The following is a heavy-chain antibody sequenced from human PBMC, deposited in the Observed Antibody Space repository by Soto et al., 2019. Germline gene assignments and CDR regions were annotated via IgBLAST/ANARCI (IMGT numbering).Heavy chain of an antibody. CDR1: GFTFSSDA. CDR2: ISGSGGST. Sequence: PGGSLRLSCAASGFTFSSDAMSWVRQAPGKGLEWVSAISGSGGSTYYADSVKGRFTISRDNSKNTLYLQMNSLRAEDTAVYYCAKFLSGGLEVYYDFSSGYTTSDYWGQGTLVTVSS. D-gene: IGHD3-3*01. V-gene: IGHV3-23*01. J-gene: IGHJ4*02. CDR3: AKFLSGGLEVYYDFSSGYTTSDY.